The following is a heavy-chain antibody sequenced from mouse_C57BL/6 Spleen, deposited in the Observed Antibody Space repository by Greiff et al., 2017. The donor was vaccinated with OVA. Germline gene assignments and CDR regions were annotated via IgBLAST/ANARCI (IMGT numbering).Heavy chain of an antibody. J-gene: IGHJ4*01. Sequence: DVQLQESGPGLVKPSKSLSLTCSVTGYSITSGYYWNWIRQFPGNKLEWMGYISYDGSNNYNPSLKNRISITRDTSKNQFFLKFNSVTTEDTATYYCAREGHYAMDYWGQGTSVTVSS. CDR2: ISYDGSN. CDR3: AREGHYAMDY. CDR1: GYSITSGYY. V-gene: IGHV3-6*01.